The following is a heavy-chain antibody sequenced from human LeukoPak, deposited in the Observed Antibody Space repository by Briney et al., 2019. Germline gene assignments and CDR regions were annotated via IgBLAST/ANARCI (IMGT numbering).Heavy chain of an antibody. CDR1: GGSISSSSYY. CDR2: IYYSGST. D-gene: IGHD6-13*01. Sequence: NPSQTLSLTCTVSGGSISSSSYYWGWIRQPPGKGLEWIGSIYYSGSTYYNPSLKSRVTISVDTSKNQFSLKLSSVTAADTAVYYCARDRHVASSQRDAFDIWGQGTMVTVSS. V-gene: IGHV4-39*07. J-gene: IGHJ3*02. CDR3: ARDRHVASSQRDAFDI.